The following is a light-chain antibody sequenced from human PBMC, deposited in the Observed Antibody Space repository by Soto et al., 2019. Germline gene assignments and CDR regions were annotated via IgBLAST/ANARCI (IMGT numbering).Light chain of an antibody. Sequence: EIVMTKSPATLSVSPGERATLSCRASQSVFSSLAWYQQNTGQAPRLLIYGAANSATGIPARFRCSGSGTAFNLTLSSLQSEDFAVYYCQQYHNWPSFGQGTKVEIK. V-gene: IGKV3-15*01. J-gene: IGKJ1*01. CDR3: QQYHNWPS. CDR2: GAA. CDR1: QSVFSS.